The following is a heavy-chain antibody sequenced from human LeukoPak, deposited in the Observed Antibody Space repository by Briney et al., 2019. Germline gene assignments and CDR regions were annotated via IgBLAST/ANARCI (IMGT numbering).Heavy chain of an antibody. Sequence: GESLQISCKGSGYSINNYWIGWVRQMPGKGLEWMGIIYPADSDIRYSPSFQGQVTISADKSISTAHLQWSSLKASDTAMYYCARQEYCSGGSCYTWFDPWGQGTLVTVSS. CDR3: ARQEYCSGGSCYTWFDP. V-gene: IGHV5-51*01. CDR1: GYSINNYW. D-gene: IGHD2-15*01. CDR2: IYPADSDI. J-gene: IGHJ5*02.